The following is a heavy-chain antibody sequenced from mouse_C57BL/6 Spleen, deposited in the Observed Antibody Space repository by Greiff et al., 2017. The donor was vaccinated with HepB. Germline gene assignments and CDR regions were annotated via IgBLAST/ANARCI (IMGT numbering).Heavy chain of an antibody. V-gene: IGHV1-66*01. CDR2: IYPGSGNT. D-gene: IGHD1-1*01. J-gene: IGHJ2*01. CDR3: ARGVYYGSSRYFDY. Sequence: QVTLKESGPELVKPGASVKISCKASGYSFTSYYIHWVKQRPGQGLEWIGWIYPGSGNTKYNEKFKGKATLTADTSSSTAYMQLSSLTSEDSAVYYCARGVYYGSSRYFDYWGQGTTLTVSS. CDR1: GYSFTSYY.